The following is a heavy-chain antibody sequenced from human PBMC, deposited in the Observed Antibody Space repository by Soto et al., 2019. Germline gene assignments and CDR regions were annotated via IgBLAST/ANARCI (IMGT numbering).Heavy chain of an antibody. CDR1: GYTFTDYA. D-gene: IGHD2-15*01. V-gene: IGHV1-3*01. J-gene: IGHJ4*02. Sequence: ASVKVSCKASGYTFTDYAIHLVRQAPGQGLXGMXXIXXGXGXXXYXXXFQGRVTNARDMSASTAYIEVTSLTSEDTAIYYCAREGAHYTPLDHWGQGTLVTVS. CDR2: IXXGXGXX. CDR3: AREGAHYTPLDH.